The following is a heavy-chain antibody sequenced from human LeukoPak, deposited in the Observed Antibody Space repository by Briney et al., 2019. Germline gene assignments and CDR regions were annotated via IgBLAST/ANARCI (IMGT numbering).Heavy chain of an antibody. Sequence: GESLKISCKGSGYSFTCYYINWVRQMPGKGLEWMGRIDPSDSYTNYSPSFQGHVTISADKSINTAYLQWSSLKASDTAMYYCATQLYVLDSGSYAIDYWGQGNLVTVSS. CDR3: ATQLYVLDSGSYAIDY. CDR2: IDPSDSYT. D-gene: IGHD6-19*01. J-gene: IGHJ4*02. V-gene: IGHV5-10-1*01. CDR1: GYSFTCYY.